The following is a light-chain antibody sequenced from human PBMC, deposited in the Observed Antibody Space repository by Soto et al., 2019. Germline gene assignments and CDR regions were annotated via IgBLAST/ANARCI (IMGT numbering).Light chain of an antibody. V-gene: IGKV3-15*01. CDR2: GES. CDR1: QSVSSSY. J-gene: IGKJ1*01. Sequence: VMTQSPATLSLSPGDSATLSCRDSQSVSSSYLAWYQQKPGQAPRILIYGESTRATGIPDRLSGSGSGTELNLTISRLQSEDFAVYYCQKYNNWPRTFGQGTKVDIK. CDR3: QKYNNWPRT.